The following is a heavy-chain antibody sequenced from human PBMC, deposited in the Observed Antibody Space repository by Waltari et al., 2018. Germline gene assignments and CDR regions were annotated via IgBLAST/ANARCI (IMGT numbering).Heavy chain of an antibody. V-gene: IGHV3-21*01. CDR3: ATDPSEEYYFDY. CDR2: ISSASRYK. J-gene: IGHJ4*02. CDR1: GLTFSTYS. Sequence: EVQLVESGGGLVKPGGSLRLSCAASGLTFSTYSINWVGQAPGKGLEWVSSISSASRYKYYADSVKGRFTISRDNAKNSLSLQMDSLRAEDTAVYYCATDPSEEYYFDYWGQGTLVTVSS.